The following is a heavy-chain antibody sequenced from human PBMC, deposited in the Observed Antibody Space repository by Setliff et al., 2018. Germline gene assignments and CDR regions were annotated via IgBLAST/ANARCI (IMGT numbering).Heavy chain of an antibody. CDR2: IYYSGST. V-gene: IGHV4-31*03. J-gene: IGHJ4*02. Sequence: SETLSLTCTVSGGSISSGGYYWSWTRRHPGKGLEWIGYIYYSGSTYYNPSLKSRLTISVDTSKTQFSLRLSSVTAADTAVYYCARAITSKYYFEYWGQGTLVTVS. D-gene: IGHD3-16*01. CDR3: ARAITSKYYFEY. CDR1: GGSISSGGYY.